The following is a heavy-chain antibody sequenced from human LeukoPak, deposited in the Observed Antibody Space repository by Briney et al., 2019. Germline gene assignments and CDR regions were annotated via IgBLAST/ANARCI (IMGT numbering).Heavy chain of an antibody. CDR3: ARELRGSGWYVDY. CDR1: GFTVSSNY. CDR2: IYSGGST. Sequence: GGSLRLSCAASGFTVSSNYVSWVRQAPGKGLEWVSVIYSGGSTYYADSVKGRFTISRDNSKNTLYLQMNSLRAEDTAVYYCARELRGSGWYVDYWGQGTLVTVSS. D-gene: IGHD6-19*01. J-gene: IGHJ4*02. V-gene: IGHV3-53*01.